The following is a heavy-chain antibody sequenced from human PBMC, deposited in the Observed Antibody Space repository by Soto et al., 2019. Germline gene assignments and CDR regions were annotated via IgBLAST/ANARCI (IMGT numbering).Heavy chain of an antibody. V-gene: IGHV3-30*18. CDR1: GFTFSSYG. D-gene: IGHD5-18*01. CDR2: ISYDGSNK. CDR3: AKGPKLGYSYGQHHYYGMDV. Sequence: PGGSLRLSCAASGFTFSSYGMHWVRQAPGKGLEWVAVISYDGSNKYYADSVKGRFTISRDNSKNTLYLQMNSLRAEDTAVYYCAKGPKLGYSYGQHHYYGMDVCGQGTTVTVAS. J-gene: IGHJ6*02.